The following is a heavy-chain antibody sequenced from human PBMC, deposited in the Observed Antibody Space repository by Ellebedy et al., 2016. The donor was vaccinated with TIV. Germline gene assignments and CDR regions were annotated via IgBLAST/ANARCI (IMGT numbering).Heavy chain of an antibody. CDR2: LMQDGDEK. J-gene: IGHJ5*02. Sequence: GESLKISCVASGFSFRSYWMSWVRQAPGKGLEWVANLMQDGDEKYYVDSVKGRFTISRDNAKNSLYLQMNGLRAEDTAVYYCARRGSYGDYAVQVNPWFDPWGQGTLVTVSS. V-gene: IGHV3-7*01. CDR3: ARRGSYGDYAVQVNPWFDP. CDR1: GFSFRSYW. D-gene: IGHD4-17*01.